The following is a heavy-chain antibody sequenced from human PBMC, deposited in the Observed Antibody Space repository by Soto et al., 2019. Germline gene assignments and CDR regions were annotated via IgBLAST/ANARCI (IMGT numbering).Heavy chain of an antibody. CDR3: ARVYSGYDYRGWFAP. CDR2: IYYSGIT. J-gene: IGHJ5*02. Sequence: QVQLQESGPGLVKPSQTLSLTCTVSGGSISSGGYYWSWIRQHPGKGLEWIGYIYYSGITYNNPSLKSRVTISVDTSKNQSSLKLSSVTAADTAVYYCARVYSGYDYRGWFAPWGQGSLVTVSS. D-gene: IGHD5-12*01. V-gene: IGHV4-31*03. CDR1: GGSISSGGYY.